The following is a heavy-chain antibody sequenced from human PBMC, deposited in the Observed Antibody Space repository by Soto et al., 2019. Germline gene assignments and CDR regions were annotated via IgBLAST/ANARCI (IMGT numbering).Heavy chain of an antibody. Sequence: EVQLVESGGGLVQPGGSLRLSCAASGFTVSSNYMSWVRQAPGKGLEWVSVIYSGGSTYYADSVQGRFTISRHNSKNTLYLKMNSLRAEDTAVYYCASLGCELLRGSGGYWGQGTLVTVSS. D-gene: IGHD1-26*01. CDR2: IYSGGST. V-gene: IGHV3-53*04. CDR1: GFTVSSNY. J-gene: IGHJ4*02. CDR3: ASLGCELLRGSGGY.